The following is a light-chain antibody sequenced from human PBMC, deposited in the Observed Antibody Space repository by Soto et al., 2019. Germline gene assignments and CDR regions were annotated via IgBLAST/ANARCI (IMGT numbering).Light chain of an antibody. V-gene: IGLV1-47*01. CDR1: SSNIGSNY. CDR3: AAWDDSLSVYV. J-gene: IGLJ1*01. CDR2: RNN. Sequence: QSVVTQPPSASGTPGQRGTISCSGSSSNIGSNYVYWYQQLPGTAPKLLIYRNNQRPSGVPDRFSGSKSGTSASLAISGLRSEDEAAYYCAAWDDSLSVYVFGTGTKVPVL.